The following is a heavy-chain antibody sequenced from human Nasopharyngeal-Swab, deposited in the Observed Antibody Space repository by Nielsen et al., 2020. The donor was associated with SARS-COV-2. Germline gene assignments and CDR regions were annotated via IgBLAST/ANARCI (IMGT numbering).Heavy chain of an antibody. V-gene: IGHV3-7*02. CDR1: GFTFSSYW. Sequence: GESLKISCAASGFTFSSYWMSWVRQAPGKGLEWVANIKQDGSEKYYVDSVKGRFTISRDNAKNSLYLQMNSLRAEDTAVYYCASSPFNSSGWYWNWGQGTLVTVSS. J-gene: IGHJ4*02. CDR3: ASSPFNSSGWYWN. D-gene: IGHD6-19*01. CDR2: IKQDGSEK.